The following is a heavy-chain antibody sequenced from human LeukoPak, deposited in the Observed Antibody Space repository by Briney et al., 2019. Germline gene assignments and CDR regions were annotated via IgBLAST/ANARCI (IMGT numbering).Heavy chain of an antibody. D-gene: IGHD3-22*01. Sequence: SETLSLTCTVSGGSISSYYWSWIRQPPGKGLEWIGYIYYSGSTNYNPSLKSRVTISVDTSKNQFSLKLSSVTAADTAVYYCARLGGPYDSSGDSFLDIWGQGTMVTVSS. CDR2: IYYSGST. CDR1: GGSISSYY. CDR3: ARLGGPYDSSGDSFLDI. V-gene: IGHV4-59*08. J-gene: IGHJ3*02.